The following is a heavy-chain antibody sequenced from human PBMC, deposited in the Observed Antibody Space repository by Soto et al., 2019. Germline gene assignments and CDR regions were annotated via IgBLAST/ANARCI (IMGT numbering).Heavy chain of an antibody. Sequence: GGSLRLSCAASGFTFGAFAMAWVRQRPGDGLEWVSSLSAGGVSTYYNNSVRGRFTISRDNSNGTLFLQMNNLRAEDTAVYFCAKTHRATTVLTRYWYFDLWGRGPMMTVYS. V-gene: IGHV3-23*01. CDR3: AKTHRATTVLTRYWYFDL. D-gene: IGHD4-17*01. J-gene: IGHJ2*01. CDR2: LSAGGVST. CDR1: GFTFGAFA.